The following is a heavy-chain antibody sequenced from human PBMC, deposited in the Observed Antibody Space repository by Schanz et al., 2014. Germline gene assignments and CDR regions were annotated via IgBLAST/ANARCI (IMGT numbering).Heavy chain of an antibody. J-gene: IGHJ4*02. CDR1: GFTFSGYG. D-gene: IGHD1-1*01. V-gene: IGHV3-30*03. CDR3: ARDGVAATTDFEY. CDR2: ISYDGRHK. Sequence: QVQLVESGGGVVQPGRSLRLSCAASGFTFSGYGMHWVRQAPGKGLEWVAIISYDGRHKNYADSVKGRFTISRDNAKNTLYLQMNSLRAEDTAVYYCARDGVAATTDFEYWGQGALVTVSS.